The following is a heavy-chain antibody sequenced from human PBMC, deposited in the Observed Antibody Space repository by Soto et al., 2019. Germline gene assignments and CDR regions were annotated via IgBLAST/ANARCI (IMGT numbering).Heavy chain of an antibody. Sequence: QVQLVQSGAEVKKPGASVKVSCKASGYTFTSYYMHWVRQAPGQGLEWMGIINPSGGSTSYAQKFQGRVTMTRDTSTSTVYMELSSLRSEDTAVYYCARSPAQTHSSSWYWYFDLWGRGTLVTVSS. CDR3: ARSPAQTHSSSWYWYFDL. CDR2: INPSGGST. CDR1: GYTFTSYY. V-gene: IGHV1-46*01. D-gene: IGHD6-13*01. J-gene: IGHJ2*01.